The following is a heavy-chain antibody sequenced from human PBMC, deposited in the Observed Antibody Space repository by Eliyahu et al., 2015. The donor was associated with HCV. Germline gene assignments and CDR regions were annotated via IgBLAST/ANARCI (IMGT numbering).Heavy chain of an antibody. CDR3: ARYPAAEYNWNRYYYMDV. Sequence: EVQLVESGGGLVKPGGSLRLSCAASGFTFSSYSXNWVRQAPGKGLEWVSSISSSSSYIYYADSVKGRFTISRDNAKNSLYLQMNSLRAEDTAVYYCARYPAAEYNWNRYYYMDVWGKGTTVTVSS. D-gene: IGHD1-20*01. CDR1: GFTFSSYS. CDR2: ISSSSSYI. V-gene: IGHV3-21*01. J-gene: IGHJ6*03.